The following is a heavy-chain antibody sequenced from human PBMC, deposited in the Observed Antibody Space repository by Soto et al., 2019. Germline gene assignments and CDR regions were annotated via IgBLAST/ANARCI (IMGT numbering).Heavy chain of an antibody. CDR3: ARAPSGSYPEFDY. CDR1: GFTVSDYW. J-gene: IGHJ4*02. D-gene: IGHD1-26*01. Sequence: PGGSLRLSCAVSGFTVSDYWMHWVRQAPGEGLVWVSRISDDAISISYADSVKGRFTISRDNSRNMLFLQMNSLRPDDTAVYYCARAPSGSYPEFDYWGQGTLVTVSS. V-gene: IGHV3-74*01. CDR2: ISDDAISI.